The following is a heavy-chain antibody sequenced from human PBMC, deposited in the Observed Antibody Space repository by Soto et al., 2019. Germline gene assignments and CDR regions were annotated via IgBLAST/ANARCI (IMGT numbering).Heavy chain of an antibody. V-gene: IGHV3-23*01. Sequence: GGSLRLSCAASGFTFSSYAMSWVRQAPGKGLEWVSAISGSGGSTYYADSVKGRFTISRDNSKNTLYLQMNSLRAEDTAVYYCAKEDYDFWSGYYFVGQNIFNGMDVWGQGTTVTVSS. D-gene: IGHD3-3*01. CDR3: AKEDYDFWSGYYFVGQNIFNGMDV. J-gene: IGHJ6*02. CDR2: ISGSGGST. CDR1: GFTFSSYA.